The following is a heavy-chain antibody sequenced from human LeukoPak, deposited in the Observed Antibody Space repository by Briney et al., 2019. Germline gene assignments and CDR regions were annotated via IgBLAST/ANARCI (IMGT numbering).Heavy chain of an antibody. CDR2: IDPSDSYT. J-gene: IGHJ4*02. D-gene: IGHD3-16*01. CDR3: ATQRGSYLWGTDFDY. V-gene: IGHV5-10-1*01. CDR1: GYSFTSYW. Sequence: GESLRISCKGSGYSFTSYWISWVRQMPGKGLEWMGRIDPSDSYTNYSPSFQGHVTISADKSNSTAYLQWSSLTSDDTAVYYCATQRGSYLWGTDFDYWGQGTLVTVSS.